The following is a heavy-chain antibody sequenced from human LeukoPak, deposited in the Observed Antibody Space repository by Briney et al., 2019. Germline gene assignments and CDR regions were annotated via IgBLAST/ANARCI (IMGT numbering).Heavy chain of an antibody. CDR1: GGSISSYY. Sequence: SETLSLTCTVSGGSISSYYWSWIRQPPGKGLEWIGYIYYSGSTNYNPSLKSRATMSVDTSKNQFSLKLSSVTAADTAVYYCARGRYCSADICSGGDAFDIWGQGTMVSVSS. J-gene: IGHJ3*02. V-gene: IGHV4-59*12. CDR2: IYYSGST. D-gene: IGHD2-15*01. CDR3: ARGRYCSADICSGGDAFDI.